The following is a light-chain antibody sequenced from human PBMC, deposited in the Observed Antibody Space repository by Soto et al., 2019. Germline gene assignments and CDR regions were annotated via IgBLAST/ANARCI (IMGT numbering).Light chain of an antibody. V-gene: IGLV2-14*01. J-gene: IGLJ2*01. CDR1: SSDVGGYNY. CDR3: SSYPSSSTVV. CDR2: DVS. Sequence: QSALTQPASVSGSPGQSITISCTRTSSDVGGYNYVSWYQQHPGKAPKLMIYDVSNRPSGVSNRFSGSKSGNTASLTISGLQAEDEAADYCSSYPSSSTVVFGGGTKLTVL.